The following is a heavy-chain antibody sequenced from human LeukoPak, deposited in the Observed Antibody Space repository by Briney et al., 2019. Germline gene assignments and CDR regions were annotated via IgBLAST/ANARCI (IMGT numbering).Heavy chain of an antibody. CDR2: IYTSGST. J-gene: IGHJ4*02. CDR1: GGSISSGSYY. CDR3: ARDSALYSSGWLFDY. V-gene: IGHV4-61*02. D-gene: IGHD6-19*01. Sequence: TSETLSLTCTVSGGSISSGSYYWSWIRQPAGKGLEWIGRIYTSGSTNYNPSLKSRVTISVDTSKNQFSLKLSSVTAADTAVYYCARDSALYSSGWLFDYWGQGTLVTVSS.